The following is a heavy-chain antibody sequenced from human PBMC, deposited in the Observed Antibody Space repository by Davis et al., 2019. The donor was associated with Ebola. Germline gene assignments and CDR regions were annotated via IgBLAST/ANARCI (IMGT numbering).Heavy chain of an antibody. CDR1: KFTFSNFW. Sequence: GESLKISCSASKFTFSNFWMSWVRQAPGKGLEWVANIKPDESEKYHVDSVKGRFAISRDNAKNSLYLQMNSLTVEDTAVYYCAREGRNGITIFGVVTTGGGQGTLVTVSS. J-gene: IGHJ4*02. CDR3: AREGRNGITIFGVVTTG. D-gene: IGHD3-3*01. V-gene: IGHV3-7*01. CDR2: IKPDESEK.